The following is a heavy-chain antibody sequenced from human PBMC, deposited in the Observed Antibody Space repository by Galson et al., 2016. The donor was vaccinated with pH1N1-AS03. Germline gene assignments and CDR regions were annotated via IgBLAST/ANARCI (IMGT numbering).Heavy chain of an antibody. Sequence: ASGFTFRTFGMHWVRQAPGKGLEWVAVIWNDGSLKKYGDSVKGRFIISRDNSNNTVSLEMSSLRAEDTAVYYCVTGNQNYFDYWGQGTLVTVSS. J-gene: IGHJ4*02. D-gene: IGHD2-8*02. CDR2: IWNDGSLK. CDR3: VTGNQNYFDY. V-gene: IGHV3-33*01. CDR1: GFTFRTFG.